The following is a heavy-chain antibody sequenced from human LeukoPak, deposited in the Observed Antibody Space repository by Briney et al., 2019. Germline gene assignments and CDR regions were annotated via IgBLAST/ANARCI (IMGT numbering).Heavy chain of an antibody. CDR1: GFTFSSYS. V-gene: IGHV3-48*01. D-gene: IGHD3-3*01. J-gene: IGHJ5*02. CDR3: ARDRYTYYDFWSGYSNWFDP. Sequence: GGSLRLSCAASGFTFSSYSTNWVRQAPGKGLEWVSYISSSSTIYYADSVKGRFTISRDNAKNSLYLQMNSLRAEDTAVYYCARDRYTYYDFWSGYSNWFDPWGQGTLVTVSS. CDR2: ISSSSTI.